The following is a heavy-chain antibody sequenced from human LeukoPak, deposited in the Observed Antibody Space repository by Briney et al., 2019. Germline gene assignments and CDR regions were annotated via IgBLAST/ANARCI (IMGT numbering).Heavy chain of an antibody. CDR1: GFTFSNYW. V-gene: IGHV3-74*01. D-gene: IGHD2-15*01. CDR2: INSDGSST. CDR3: ASRISGGNDAFDI. Sequence: GGSLRLSCAASGFTFSNYWMSWVRQAPGKGLVWVSRINSDGSSTSYADSVKGRFTISRDNAKNTLYLQMNSLRAEDTAVYYCASRISGGNDAFDIWGQGTMVTVSS. J-gene: IGHJ3*02.